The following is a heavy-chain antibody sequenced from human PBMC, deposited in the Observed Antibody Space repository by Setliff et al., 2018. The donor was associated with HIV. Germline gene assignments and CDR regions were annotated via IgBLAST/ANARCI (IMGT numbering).Heavy chain of an antibody. CDR1: GGSISPYY. J-gene: IGHJ4*02. Sequence: SETLSLTCTVSGGSISPYYWSWIRQPPGKGLEWIAWISDSGTTNYNPSLKSRVTITRDTSASTAYMELSSLRSEDTAVYYCARDDPRRGIFGGLDYWGQGTLVTSPQ. D-gene: IGHD3-3*01. V-gene: IGHV4-4*08. CDR2: ISDSGTT. CDR3: ARDDPRRGIFGGLDY.